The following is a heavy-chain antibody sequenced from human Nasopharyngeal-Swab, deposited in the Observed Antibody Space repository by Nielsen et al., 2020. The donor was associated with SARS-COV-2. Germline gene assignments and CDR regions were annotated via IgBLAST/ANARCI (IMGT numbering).Heavy chain of an antibody. V-gene: IGHV3-30*02. CDR2: IRSAGEWS. Sequence: GESLKISCVTSGFTFSRSGMHWVRQAPGRGLEWVGFIRSAGEWSFYGDSVRGRVSIHRDDSKNTVFLQMNSLRVEDTAFYFCAKGESGFVIQGDQPYYFDSWGLGTLVTVSS. J-gene: IGHJ4*02. D-gene: IGHD3-10*01. CDR3: AKGESGFVIQGDQPYYFDS. CDR1: GFTFSRSG.